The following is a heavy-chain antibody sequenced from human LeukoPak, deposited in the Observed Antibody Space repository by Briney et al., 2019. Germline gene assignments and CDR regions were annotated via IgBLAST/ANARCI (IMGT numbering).Heavy chain of an antibody. D-gene: IGHD3-10*01. J-gene: IGHJ4*02. CDR1: GFTFSSYG. V-gene: IGHV3-23*01. CDR3: ARDSTYYYGSGIQA. CDR2: ISGSGGST. Sequence: GGSLRLSCAASGFTFSSYGMSWVRQAPGKGLEWVSAISGSGGSTYYADSVKGRFTISRDNSKNTLYLQMNSLRAEDTAVYYCARDSTYYYGSGIQAWGQGTLVTVSS.